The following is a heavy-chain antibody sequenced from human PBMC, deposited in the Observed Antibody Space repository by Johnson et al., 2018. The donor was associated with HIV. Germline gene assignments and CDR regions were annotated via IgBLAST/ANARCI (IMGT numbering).Heavy chain of an antibody. D-gene: IGHD6-6*01. V-gene: IGHV3-20*04. CDR2: INWNGAST. CDR3: ANLEYNSTDAFDI. Sequence: VQLVESGGGVVRPGGSLRLSCAASGFTFEDHDMSWVRQIPGKGLEWVSGINWNGASTGYADSVKGRFSISRDNAKKSLYLQMNSLRAEDTALYYCANLEYNSTDAFDIWGQGTMVTVSS. J-gene: IGHJ3*02. CDR1: GFTFEDHD.